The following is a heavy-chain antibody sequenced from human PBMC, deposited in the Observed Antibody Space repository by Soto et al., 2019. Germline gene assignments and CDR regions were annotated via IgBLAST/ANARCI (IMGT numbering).Heavy chain of an antibody. J-gene: IGHJ6*02. CDR3: ATSTGGTANGMGV. CDR1: GFSFDDYA. Sequence: EVQVVESGGGLVQPGRSLRLSCAASGFSFDDYAMHWVRQAPGKGLEWVSGISWNSGTIGYADSVKGRFTISRDNAKNSLYLQMTRLRAEDTGLYYCATSTGGTANGMGVWGQGTTVTVSS. D-gene: IGHD2-8*02. V-gene: IGHV3-9*01. CDR2: ISWNSGTI.